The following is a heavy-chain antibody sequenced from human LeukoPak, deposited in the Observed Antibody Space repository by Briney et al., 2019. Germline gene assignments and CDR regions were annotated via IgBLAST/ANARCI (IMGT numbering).Heavy chain of an antibody. Sequence: SETLSLTCAVYGGSFSGYYWSWIRQPPGKGLEWIGEINHSGSTDYNPSLKSRVTISVDTSKNQFSLKLSSVTAADTAVYYCARGLRYSYGYAYWGQGTLVTVSS. V-gene: IGHV4-34*01. D-gene: IGHD5-18*01. J-gene: IGHJ4*02. CDR3: ARGLRYSYGYAY. CDR2: INHSGST. CDR1: GGSFSGYY.